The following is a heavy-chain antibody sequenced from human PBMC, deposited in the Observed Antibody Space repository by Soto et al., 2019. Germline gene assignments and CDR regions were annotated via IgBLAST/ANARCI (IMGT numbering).Heavy chain of an antibody. Sequence: PSETLSLTCTVSGGSTSSSSYYWGWIRQPPGKGLEWIGNIYYSGSTYYNPSLKSRVTISVDTSKNQFSLKLSSVTAADTAVYYCARGEGSSDYSNYFFGASYYYMDVWGKGTTVTVSS. CDR3: ARGEGSSDYSNYFFGASYYYMDV. CDR1: GGSTSSSSYY. V-gene: IGHV4-39*07. J-gene: IGHJ6*03. D-gene: IGHD4-4*01. CDR2: IYYSGST.